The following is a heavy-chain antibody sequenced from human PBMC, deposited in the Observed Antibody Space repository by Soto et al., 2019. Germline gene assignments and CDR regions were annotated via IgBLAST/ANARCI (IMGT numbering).Heavy chain of an antibody. D-gene: IGHD5-18*01. CDR1: GGSFSGYY. CDR3: ARGGYRSSWREIIDY. J-gene: IGHJ4*02. CDR2: INHSGST. Sequence: QVQLQQWGAGLLKPSETLSLTCVVYGGSFSGYYWSWIRQPPGKGLAWIGEINHSGSTNYSPSLKSRVSMSVDTSKNQISLKMSSVTAADTATYYCARGGYRSSWREIIDYWGQGTLVTVSS. V-gene: IGHV4-34*01.